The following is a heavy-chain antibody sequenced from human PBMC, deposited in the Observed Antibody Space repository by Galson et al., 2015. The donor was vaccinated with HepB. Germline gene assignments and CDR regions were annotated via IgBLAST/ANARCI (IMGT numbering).Heavy chain of an antibody. CDR2: ISYDGSNK. Sequence: SLRLSCAASGFTFSSYGMHWVRQAPGKGLEWVAVISYDGSNKYYADSVKGRFTISRDNSKDTLYLQMNSLRAEDTAVYYCAKGRSGSYYGIDYWGQGTLVTVSS. CDR1: GFTFSSYG. CDR3: AKGRSGSYYGIDY. J-gene: IGHJ4*02. V-gene: IGHV3-30*18. D-gene: IGHD1-26*01.